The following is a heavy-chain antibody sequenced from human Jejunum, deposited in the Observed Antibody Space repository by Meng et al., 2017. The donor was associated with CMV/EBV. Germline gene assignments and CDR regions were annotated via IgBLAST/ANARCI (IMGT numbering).Heavy chain of an antibody. CDR3: ARDRGYSHGYELAY. V-gene: IGHV4-59*01. CDR2: IHSSGPT. D-gene: IGHD5-12*01. CDR1: GGSISNSY. J-gene: IGHJ4*02. Sequence: GSGGSISNSYWRWIRHSPGKGLEWIGYIHSSGPTSYNPSLKSRVSMSLDTSKNRFSLKLTSVTAADTAVYYCARDRGYSHGYELAYWGQGTLVTVSS.